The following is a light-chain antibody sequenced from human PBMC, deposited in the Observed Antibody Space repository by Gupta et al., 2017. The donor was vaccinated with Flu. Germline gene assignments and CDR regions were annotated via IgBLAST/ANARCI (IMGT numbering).Light chain of an antibody. CDR3: AAWDDSLRGRV. CDR1: SSNIGKNF. Sequence: QSVLTQPLSASGTPGQRVTLSCSGSSSNIGKNFVYWYQQLPGTAPKLLIYRSDQRPSGVPDRFSGSKSGTSASLAISGLRSEDEADYYCAAWDDSLRGRVFGGGTKLTVL. V-gene: IGLV1-47*01. J-gene: IGLJ3*02. CDR2: RSD.